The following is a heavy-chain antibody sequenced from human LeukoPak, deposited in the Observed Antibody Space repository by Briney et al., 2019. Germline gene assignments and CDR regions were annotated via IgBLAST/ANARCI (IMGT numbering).Heavy chain of an antibody. D-gene: IGHD1-26*01. CDR3: AREWDDCPH. CDR1: GGSISSYY. J-gene: IGHJ1*01. V-gene: IGHV3-53*01. Sequence: PSETLSLTCTVSGGSISSYYWSWVRQAPGKGLEWVSVIYSGGSTYYADSVKGRFTISRDNSKKTLYLQMNSLRAEDTAVYYCAREWDDCPHWGQGTLVTVSS. CDR2: IYSGGST.